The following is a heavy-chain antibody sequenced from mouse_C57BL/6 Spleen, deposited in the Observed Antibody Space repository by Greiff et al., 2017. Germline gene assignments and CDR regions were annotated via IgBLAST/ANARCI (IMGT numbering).Heavy chain of an antibody. Sequence: VQLQQPGAELVRPGSSVKLSCKASGYTFTSYWMHWVKQRPIQGLEWIGNIDPSDSETHYNQKFKDKATLTVDKSSSTAYMQLSSLTSEDSAVYYCARSPLFITTVVAPDYWGQGTTLTVSS. CDR2: IDPSDSET. CDR3: ARSPLFITTVVAPDY. V-gene: IGHV1-52*01. CDR1: GYTFTSYW. D-gene: IGHD1-1*01. J-gene: IGHJ2*01.